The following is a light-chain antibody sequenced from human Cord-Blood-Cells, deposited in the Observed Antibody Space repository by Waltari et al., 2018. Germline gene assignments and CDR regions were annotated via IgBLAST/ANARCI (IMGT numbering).Light chain of an antibody. CDR2: GAS. CDR1: QSVSSN. CDR3: QRCNNWPALT. V-gene: IGKV3-15*01. J-gene: IGKJ4*01. Sequence: EIVMTQSPAPLSVSPGERATLSCRASQSVSSNLAWYQQKPGQAPRLPIYGASTRATGIPARFGGSGSGTEFTLTISSLQSEGFAVYYCQRCNNWPALTFGGGTKVEIK.